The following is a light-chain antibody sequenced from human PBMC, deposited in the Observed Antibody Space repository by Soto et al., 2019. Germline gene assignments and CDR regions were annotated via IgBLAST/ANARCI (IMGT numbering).Light chain of an antibody. V-gene: IGKV3-11*01. CDR1: QNIRSK. CDR3: QQRSNWPLT. CDR2: DAV. J-gene: IGKJ4*01. Sequence: EIVMTQSPATLSVSPGEGATLSCRASQNIRSKLAWYQQKPAQAPRLLIYDAVDRATGTPARFTGSGSGTDFTLTISSLEPEDFAVYYCQQRSNWPLTFGGGTKVDIK.